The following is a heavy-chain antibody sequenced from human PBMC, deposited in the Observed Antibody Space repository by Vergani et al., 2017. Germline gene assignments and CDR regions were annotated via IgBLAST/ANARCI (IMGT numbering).Heavy chain of an antibody. Sequence: QMQLVQSGPEVKKPGTSVKVSCKSSGFTFSNSAMQWVRQAREQRLEWIGWIVVGSGNTNYAQKFQERVTITRDMSTSTAYMELSSLRSEDTAVYYCAASQRRYFDXILSGRDYYGMDVWGQGTTVTVSS. V-gene: IGHV1-58*02. D-gene: IGHD3-9*01. J-gene: IGHJ6*02. CDR2: IVVGSGNT. CDR1: GFTFSNSA. CDR3: AASQRRYFDXILSGRDYYGMDV.